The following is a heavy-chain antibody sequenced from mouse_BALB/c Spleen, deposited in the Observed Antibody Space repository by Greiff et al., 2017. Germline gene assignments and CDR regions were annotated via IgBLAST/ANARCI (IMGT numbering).Heavy chain of an antibody. CDR3: ARGVLRGLDY. CDR2: IDPANGNT. Sequence: EVKLMESGAELVKPGASVKLSCTASGFNIKDTYMHWVKQRPEQGLEWIGRIDPANGNTKYDPKFQGKATITADTSSNTAYLQLSSLTSEDTAVYYCARGVLRGLDYWGQGTTLTVSS. CDR1: GFNIKDTY. V-gene: IGHV14-3*02. D-gene: IGHD1-1*01. J-gene: IGHJ2*01.